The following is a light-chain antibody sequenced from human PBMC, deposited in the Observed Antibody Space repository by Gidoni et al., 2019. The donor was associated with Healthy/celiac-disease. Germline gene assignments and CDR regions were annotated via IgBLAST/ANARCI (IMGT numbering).Light chain of an antibody. CDR3: QQYYSTPPIT. V-gene: IGKV4-1*01. Sequence: DIVMTQSPDSLAVSLGERATINCKSSQSVLYSSNNKNYLAWYQQKPGQPPKLLIYWASTRESGVHDRFSGSGSGTDFTLTISSLKAEDVAVYYCQQYYSTPPITFGQGTRLEIK. J-gene: IGKJ5*01. CDR2: WAS. CDR1: QSVLYSSNNKNY.